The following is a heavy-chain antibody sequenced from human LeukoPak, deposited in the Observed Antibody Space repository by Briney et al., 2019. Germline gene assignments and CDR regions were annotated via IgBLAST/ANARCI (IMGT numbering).Heavy chain of an antibody. CDR2: ISGSGDTT. J-gene: IGHJ6*03. CDR3: AKDTTAWWYHRAYMDV. V-gene: IGHV3-23*01. CDR1: GFTFSRYA. D-gene: IGHD2-15*01. Sequence: GGSLRLSCAASGFTFSRYAMSWVRQAPGGGLGWGSAISGSGDTTYHADSVKGRFTISRNNSENRLSLQMDSLRAEDTAVYFCAKDTTAWWYHRAYMDVWGKGTTVTVSS.